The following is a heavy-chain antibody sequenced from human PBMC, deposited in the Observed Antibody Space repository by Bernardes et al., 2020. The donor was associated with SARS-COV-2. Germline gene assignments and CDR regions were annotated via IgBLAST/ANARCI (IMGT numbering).Heavy chain of an antibody. D-gene: IGHD3-22*01. J-gene: IGHJ5*02. CDR3: AHRRYYFDNSGPDYFDP. CDR2: IYWDDDK. Sequence: SRPTLVNPTQTLTLTCTFPGFSLTTMGVGVGWIRQPPGKALEWIALIYWDDDKRYSPSLNSRLTITKDTSKNQVVLTMTNMDPEDTATYYCAHRRYYFDNSGPDYFDPWGQGILVTVSS. CDR1: GFSLTTMGVG. V-gene: IGHV2-5*02.